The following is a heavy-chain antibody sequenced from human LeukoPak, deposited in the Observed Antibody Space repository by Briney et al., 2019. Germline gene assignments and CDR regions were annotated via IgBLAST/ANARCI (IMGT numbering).Heavy chain of an antibody. CDR1: GGSINGYY. V-gene: IGHV4-59*08. CDR2: IYYSGST. J-gene: IGHJ4*02. Sequence: SETLSLTCIVSGGSINGYYWSWIRQPPGKGLEWVGYIYYSGSTHYNPSLQSRVTISVDTSKNQFSLRLSSVAAADTAVYYCARHPQGAAHGSVFDYWGQGTLVTVSS. D-gene: IGHD2-15*01. CDR3: ARHPQGAAHGSVFDY.